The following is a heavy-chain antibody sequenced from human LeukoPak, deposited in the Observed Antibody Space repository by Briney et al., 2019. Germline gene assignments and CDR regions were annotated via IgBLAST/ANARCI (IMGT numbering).Heavy chain of an antibody. CDR1: GYTFTSYY. J-gene: IGHJ4*02. V-gene: IGHV1-46*01. CDR2: INPSGGST. D-gene: IGHD3-22*01. Sequence: ASAKVSSKASGYTFTSYYMHWVRQAPGQGLEWMGIINPSGGSTSYAQKFQGRVTMTTDTSTSTAYMELRSLRSDDTAVYYCARDRELQYYYDSSGYSRFDYWGQGTLVTVSS. CDR3: ARDRELQYYYDSSGYSRFDY.